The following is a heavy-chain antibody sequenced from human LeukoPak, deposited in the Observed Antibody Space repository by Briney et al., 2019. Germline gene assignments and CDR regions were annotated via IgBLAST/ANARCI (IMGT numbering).Heavy chain of an antibody. Sequence: ASVKVSCKASGYTFTSYYMHWVRQAPGQGLEWMGIINPSGGSTSYAQKFQGRVTMTRDTSTSTVYMELSSLRSEDTAAYYCARDPVTIFGVNYYMDVWGKGTTVTVSS. CDR3: ARDPVTIFGVNYYMDV. CDR2: INPSGGST. V-gene: IGHV1-46*01. D-gene: IGHD3-3*01. CDR1: GYTFTSYY. J-gene: IGHJ6*03.